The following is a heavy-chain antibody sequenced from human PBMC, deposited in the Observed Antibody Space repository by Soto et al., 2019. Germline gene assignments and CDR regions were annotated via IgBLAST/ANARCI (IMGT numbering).Heavy chain of an antibody. Sequence: SLRLSCAASGFTFSSYGMHWVRQAPGKGLEWVAVIWYDGSNKYYADSVKGRFTISRDNSKNTLYLQMNSLRAEDTAVYYCTRKRDGPLLWFGDILGYYGMDVWGQGTTVTVSS. J-gene: IGHJ6*02. V-gene: IGHV3-33*01. D-gene: IGHD3-10*01. CDR2: IWYDGSNK. CDR1: GFTFSSYG. CDR3: TRKRDGPLLWFGDILGYYGMDV.